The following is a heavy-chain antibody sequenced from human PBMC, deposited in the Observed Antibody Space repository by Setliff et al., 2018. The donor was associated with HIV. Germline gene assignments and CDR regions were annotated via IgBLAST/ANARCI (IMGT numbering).Heavy chain of an antibody. CDR1: GGSVSSGNYY. CDR2: VSASESS. CDR3: ARGRGDIVLLVYTYPPDY. D-gene: IGHD2-8*02. Sequence: PSETLSLTCTVSGGSVSSGNYYWSWVRQPAGKGLEWIGHVSASESSIYNPSLKSRVTISVDTSKNHSSLNLTSVTAADTAVYYCARGRGDIVLLVYTYPPDYWGRGKLVTVSS. V-gene: IGHV4-61*09. J-gene: IGHJ4*02.